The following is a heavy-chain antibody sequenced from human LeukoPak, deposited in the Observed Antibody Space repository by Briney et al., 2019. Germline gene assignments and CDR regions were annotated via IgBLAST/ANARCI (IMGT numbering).Heavy chain of an antibody. V-gene: IGHV3-74*01. CDR3: ATGNYYDSRGYYTFGR. Sequence: GGSLRLSCAASGFTFSRYWMHWVRQAPGKGLVWVSRINGDGSTTSYADSVKGGFTISRDNAKNTLYLQMNSLRAEDTAVYYCATGNYYDSRGYYTFGRWGQGTLVTVSS. CDR2: INGDGSTT. CDR1: GFTFSRYW. D-gene: IGHD3-22*01. J-gene: IGHJ1*01.